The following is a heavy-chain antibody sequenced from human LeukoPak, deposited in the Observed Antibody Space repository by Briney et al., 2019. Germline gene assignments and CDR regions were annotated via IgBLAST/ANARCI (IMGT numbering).Heavy chain of an antibody. D-gene: IGHD3-10*01. CDR1: GGSISSYY. CDR2: IYTSGST. Sequence: SETLSLTCTVSGGSISSYYWSWIRQPAGKGLEWIGRIYTSGSTNYNPSLKSRVTMSVDTSKNQFSPKLSSVTAADTAVYYCARDPSYYYGSGSWYGMDVWGQGTTVTVSS. CDR3: ARDPSYYYGSGSWYGMDV. J-gene: IGHJ6*02. V-gene: IGHV4-4*07.